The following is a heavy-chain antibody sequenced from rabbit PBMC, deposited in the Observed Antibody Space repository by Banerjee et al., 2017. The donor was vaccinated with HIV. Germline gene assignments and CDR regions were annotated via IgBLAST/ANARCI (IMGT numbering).Heavy chain of an antibody. CDR2: IYTGSDST. J-gene: IGHJ4*01. D-gene: IGHD8-1*01. CDR1: GFSFSSSYW. V-gene: IGHV1S45*01. CDR3: ASDYGANDYYTFGL. Sequence: EESGGDLVKPEGSLTLTCTASGFSFSSSYWICGVRQAPGKGLEWIGCIYTGSDSTYYASWAKGRFTISKTSSTTVTLQMTSLTAADTATYFCASDYGANDYYTFGLWGPGTLVTVS.